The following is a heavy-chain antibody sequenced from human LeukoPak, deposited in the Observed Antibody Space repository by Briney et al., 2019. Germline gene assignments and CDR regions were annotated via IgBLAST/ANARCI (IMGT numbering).Heavy chain of an antibody. V-gene: IGHV3-11*01. CDR3: ARDRDYDFWSGSIDY. CDR1: GFTFSDYY. J-gene: IGHJ4*02. Sequence: PGGSLRLSCAASGFTFSDYYMSWIRQAPGKGLEWVSYISSSGSTIYYADSVKGRFTISRDSAKNSLYLQMNSLRAEDTAVYYCARDRDYDFWSGSIDYWGQGTLVTVSS. CDR2: ISSSGSTI. D-gene: IGHD3-3*01.